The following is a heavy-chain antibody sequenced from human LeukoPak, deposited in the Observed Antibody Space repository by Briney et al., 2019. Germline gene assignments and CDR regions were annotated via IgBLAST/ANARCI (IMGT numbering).Heavy chain of an antibody. CDR3: AKDRLRQYYYDSSGYYYYYYYMGV. CDR2: ISGDGGST. D-gene: IGHD3-22*01. CDR1: GFTFDDYA. V-gene: IGHV3-43*02. Sequence: GGSLRLSCAASGFTFDDYAMNWVRQAPGKGLEWVSLISGDGGSTYYADSVKGRFTISRDNSKNSLYLQMNSLRTEDTALYYCAKDRLRQYYYDSSGYYYYYYYMGVWGKGTTVTVSS. J-gene: IGHJ6*03.